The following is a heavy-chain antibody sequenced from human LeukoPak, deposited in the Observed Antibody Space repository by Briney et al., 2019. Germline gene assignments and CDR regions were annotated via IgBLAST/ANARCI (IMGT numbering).Heavy chain of an antibody. CDR1: GFTFSRYA. V-gene: IGHV4-39*01. Sequence: MPGGSLRLSCAGSGFTFSRYAMSWIRQPPGKGLEWIGSIYYSGSTYYNPSLKSRVTISVDTSKNQFSLKLSSVTAADTAVYYCARCITMVRGGQYYFDYWGQGTLVTVSS. CDR3: ARCITMVRGGQYYFDY. J-gene: IGHJ4*02. CDR2: IYYSGST. D-gene: IGHD3-10*01.